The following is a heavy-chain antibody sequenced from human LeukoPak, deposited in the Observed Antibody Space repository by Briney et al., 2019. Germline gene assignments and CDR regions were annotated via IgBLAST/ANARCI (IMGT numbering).Heavy chain of an antibody. Sequence: ASVKVPCKASGYTFTTYSMHWVRQAPGQRLECMGWVNVGNGNTKYSQKFQGRVTITRDTSASTGYMELSSLKSEDTAVYYCARDSAFADFWGQGTLVTVSS. CDR3: ARDSAFADF. CDR2: VNVGNGNT. CDR1: GYTFTTYS. J-gene: IGHJ4*02. V-gene: IGHV1-3*01. D-gene: IGHD3-16*01.